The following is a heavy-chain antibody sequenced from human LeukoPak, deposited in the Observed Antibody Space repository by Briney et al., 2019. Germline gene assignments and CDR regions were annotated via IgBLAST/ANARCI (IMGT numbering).Heavy chain of an antibody. J-gene: IGHJ4*02. CDR2: INPNSGGT. D-gene: IGHD3-10*01. CDR1: GYTFTGYY. V-gene: IGHV1-2*02. Sequence: PSVKVCCKASGYTFTGYYMRWVRQAPGQGLEWMGWINPNSGGTNYAQKFQGRVTMTRDTSISTAYMELSRLRSDDTAVYYCARDRATMVRGNFDYWGQGTLVTVSS. CDR3: ARDRATMVRGNFDY.